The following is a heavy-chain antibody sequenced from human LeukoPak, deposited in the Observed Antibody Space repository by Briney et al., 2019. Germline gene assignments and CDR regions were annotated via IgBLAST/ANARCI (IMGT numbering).Heavy chain of an antibody. J-gene: IGHJ6*03. CDR3: ARVTRYCSGGSCYLSPYYYYYYMDV. CDR1: GFTFSSYW. V-gene: IGHV3-7*03. D-gene: IGHD2-15*01. CDR2: IKQDGSEK. Sequence: GGSLRLSCAASGFTFSSYWMSWVRQAPGKGLEWVANIKQDGSEKYYVDSVKGRFTISRDNAKNSLYLQMNSLRAEDTAVYYCARVTRYCSGGSCYLSPYYYYYYMDVWGKGTTVTISS.